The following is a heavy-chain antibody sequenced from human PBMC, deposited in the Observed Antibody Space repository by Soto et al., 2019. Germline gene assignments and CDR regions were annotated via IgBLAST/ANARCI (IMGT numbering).Heavy chain of an antibody. CDR3: AADVLTYDTKGYYFDDSDT. J-gene: IGHJ3*01. D-gene: IGHD3-10*01. V-gene: IGHV1-58*01. Sequence: SVKVSCKASGLTFRDSAVQWVRQRRGHRLEWIGWIVVGSGKTNYAQDFQGRVTISRDMTTDAVYMELSSLRSEDSAVFFCAADVLTYDTKGYYFDDSDTRGQGTMV. CDR1: GLTFRDSA. CDR2: IVVGSGKT.